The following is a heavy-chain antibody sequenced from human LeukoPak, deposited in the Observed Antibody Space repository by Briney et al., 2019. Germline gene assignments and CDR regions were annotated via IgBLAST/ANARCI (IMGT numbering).Heavy chain of an antibody. J-gene: IGHJ3*02. V-gene: IGHV4-4*02. Sequence: PSGTLSLTCAVSGGSISSSNWWSWIREPPGKGLEWIGSIYYSGSTYYNPSLKSRVTISVDTSKSQFSLKLSSVTAADTAVYYCARDPERAAAGAFDIWGQGTMVTVSS. CDR1: GGSISSSNW. D-gene: IGHD6-13*01. CDR2: IYYSGST. CDR3: ARDPERAAAGAFDI.